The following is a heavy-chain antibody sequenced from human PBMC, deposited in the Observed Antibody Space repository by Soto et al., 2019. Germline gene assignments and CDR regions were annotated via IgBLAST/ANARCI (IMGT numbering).Heavy chain of an antibody. V-gene: IGHV1-69*01. Sequence: QVQLVQSGAEVKKPGSSVKVSCKASGGTFSSYAISWVRQAPGQGLEWMGGIIPIFGTANYAQKFQGRVTITEDESTGTAYMELSSLRSEATAVYYCARDAWGTSSSIETHCWGQGTLVTVSS. CDR2: IIPIFGTA. CDR3: ARDAWGTSSSIETHC. D-gene: IGHD6-6*01. J-gene: IGHJ4*02. CDR1: GGTFSSYA.